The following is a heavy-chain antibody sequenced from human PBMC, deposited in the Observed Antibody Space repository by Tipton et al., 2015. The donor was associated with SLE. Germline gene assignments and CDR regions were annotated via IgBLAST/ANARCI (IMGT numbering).Heavy chain of an antibody. CDR1: GGSISSDYYY. CDR2: IYYSGLT. V-gene: IGHV4-39*07. Sequence: TLSLTCTFSGGSISSDYYYWGWIRQPPGKGLEWIGSIYYSGLTYYNPSLKSRVTISEDTSKNEFYLNLGSVTAADTAVYYCARRDCSYSTCPWYFDLWGRGTLVSVSS. CDR3: ARRDCSYSTCPWYFDL. D-gene: IGHD2-15*01. J-gene: IGHJ2*01.